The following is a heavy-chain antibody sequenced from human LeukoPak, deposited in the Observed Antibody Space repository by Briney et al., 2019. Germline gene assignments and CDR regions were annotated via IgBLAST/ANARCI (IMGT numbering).Heavy chain of an antibody. CDR1: GGSISSYY. J-gene: IGHJ5*02. D-gene: IGHD3-16*01. Sequence: KPSETLSLTCTVSGGSISSYYWSWIRQPPGKGLEWIGYIYYSGSTNYNPSLKSRVTISVDTSKNQFSLKLSSVTAADTAVYYCARLRRSWFDPWGQGTLVTVSS. CDR3: ARLRRSWFDP. CDR2: IYYSGST. V-gene: IGHV4-59*01.